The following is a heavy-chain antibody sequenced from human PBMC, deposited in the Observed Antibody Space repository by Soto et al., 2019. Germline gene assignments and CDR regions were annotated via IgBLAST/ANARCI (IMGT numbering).Heavy chain of an antibody. J-gene: IGHJ4*01. CDR3: ARDQTRLVTLIMMTFGGVIVASDY. Sequence: ASVKVSCKASGYTFTNFGISWVRQAPGQGLEWMGWISAYNGNTNYAQNFQGRVTMTTDTSTSTAYMELRSLRSDDTAVYYCARDQTRLVTLIMMTFGGVIVASDYWG. CDR1: GYTFTNFG. D-gene: IGHD3-16*02. V-gene: IGHV1-18*01. CDR2: ISAYNGNT.